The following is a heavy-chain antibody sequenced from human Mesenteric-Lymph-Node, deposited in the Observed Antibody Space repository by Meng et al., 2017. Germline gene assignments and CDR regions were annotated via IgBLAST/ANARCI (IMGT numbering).Heavy chain of an antibody. CDR2: ISSSSSYI. Sequence: GESLKISCAASGFTFSSYSMNWVRQAPGKGLEWVPSISSSSSYIYYADSVKGRFTISRDNAKNSLYLQMNSLTAEDTALYYCAREAGYCGGDCYWGTPYPFDIWGQGTMVTVSS. CDR1: GFTFSSYS. CDR3: AREAGYCGGDCYWGTPYPFDI. J-gene: IGHJ3*02. D-gene: IGHD2-21*02. V-gene: IGHV3-21*06.